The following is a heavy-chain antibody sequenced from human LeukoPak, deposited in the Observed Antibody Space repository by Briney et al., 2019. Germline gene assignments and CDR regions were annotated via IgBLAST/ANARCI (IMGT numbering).Heavy chain of an antibody. J-gene: IGHJ4*01. Sequence: PSETLSLTCTVSGGSISSGDYYWSWIRQPPGKGLEWIGYIYYSGSTYYHPSLSRRVTISVDTSKNQFSLKLSSLTAARTAVYYCARGRAIYGSGSYYNGSYWGQGTLVTVSS. D-gene: IGHD3-10*01. CDR3: ARGRAIYGSGSYYNGSY. CDR1: GGSISSGDYY. V-gene: IGHV4-30-4*08. CDR2: IYYSGST.